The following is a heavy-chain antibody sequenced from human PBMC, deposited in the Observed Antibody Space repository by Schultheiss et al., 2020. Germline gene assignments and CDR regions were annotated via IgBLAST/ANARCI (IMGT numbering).Heavy chain of an antibody. J-gene: IGHJ4*02. CDR2: INHSGST. Sequence: SDTLSLTCPVYGGSFSGYYWSWIRQLPGKVLEWIGEINHSGSTNYNPSLKSRISISMDTSKNQFSLKLTSVTAADTAVYYCARYMSDDNSGFYGIDRPGDVDSWGQGTLVTVSS. V-gene: IGHV4-34*10. CDR1: GGSFSGYY. CDR3: ARYMSDDNSGFYGIDRPGDVDS. D-gene: IGHD3-22*01.